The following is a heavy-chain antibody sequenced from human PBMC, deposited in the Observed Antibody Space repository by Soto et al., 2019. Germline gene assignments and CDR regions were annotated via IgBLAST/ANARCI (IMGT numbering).Heavy chain of an antibody. V-gene: IGHV4-34*01. D-gene: IGHD6-13*01. CDR1: GGSFSGYY. CDR3: ARAPDSSSGLSYYYYYYGMDV. J-gene: IGHJ6*02. Sequence: QVQLQQWGAGLLKPSETLSLTCAVYGGSFSGYYWSWIRQPPGKGLEWIGEINHSGSTNYNPSLKGRVTISVDTSKDQFSLKLSSVTAADTAVYYCARAPDSSSGLSYYYYYYGMDVWGQGTTVTVSS. CDR2: INHSGST.